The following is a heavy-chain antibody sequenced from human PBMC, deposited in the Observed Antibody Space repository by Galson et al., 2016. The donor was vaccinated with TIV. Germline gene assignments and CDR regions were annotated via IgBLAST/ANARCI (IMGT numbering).Heavy chain of an antibody. D-gene: IGHD3-3*02. J-gene: IGHJ3*02. CDR2: IHPQNGGA. V-gene: IGHV1-2*02. CDR3: TGGGGGAYIFDDFDI. CDR1: GYSFTVYR. Sequence: SVKVSCKASGYSFTVYRVHWVRQAPGQGLEWMGWIHPQNGGANYAQKFQGRVTLTRDTSISTVYMELRRLKSDDTAVYFCTGGGGGAYIFDDFDIWGQGKMVTVSS.